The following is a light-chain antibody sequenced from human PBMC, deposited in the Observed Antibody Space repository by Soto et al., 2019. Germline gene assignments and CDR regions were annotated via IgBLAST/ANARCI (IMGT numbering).Light chain of an antibody. CDR2: DAS. CDR3: QQRSNWPPLT. Sequence: EIVLTQSPATLSLSPGERATLSCSASQSVSSYLAWYQQKPGQAPRLLIYDASNRATGIPARFSGSGYGTDFTLTISSLEPEDFAVYYCQQRSNWPPLTFGGGTKVEIK. CDR1: QSVSSY. J-gene: IGKJ4*01. V-gene: IGKV3-11*01.